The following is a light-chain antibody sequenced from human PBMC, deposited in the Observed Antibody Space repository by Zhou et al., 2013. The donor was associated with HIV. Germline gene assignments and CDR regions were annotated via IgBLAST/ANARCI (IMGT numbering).Light chain of an antibody. CDR1: QSITSNY. CDR2: GAS. Sequence: EIVLTQSPGTLSLSPGDRATLSCRASQSITSNYLAWYQQNPGQAPRLLIYGASSRATGIPDRFSGSGSGTDFTLTISRLEPEDFAVYYCQQYGRSLTFGGGSKVEIK. J-gene: IGKJ4*01. CDR3: QQYGRSLT. V-gene: IGKV3-20*01.